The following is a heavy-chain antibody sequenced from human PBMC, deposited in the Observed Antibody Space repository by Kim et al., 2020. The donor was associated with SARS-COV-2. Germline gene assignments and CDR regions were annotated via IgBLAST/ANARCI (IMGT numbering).Heavy chain of an antibody. D-gene: IGHD6-13*01. CDR1: GFIFGSYS. J-gene: IGHJ4*02. CDR3: ASDVSYSNSWPYFDN. Sequence: GGSLRLSCAASGFIFGSYSMNWVRQAPGKGLEWISHIGGSGIYYADSVTGRFTISRDNAKNSVYLQMNSLRDEDTAVNYCASDVSYSNSWPYFDNWGQGTLVTVSS. V-gene: IGHV3-48*02. CDR2: IGGSGI.